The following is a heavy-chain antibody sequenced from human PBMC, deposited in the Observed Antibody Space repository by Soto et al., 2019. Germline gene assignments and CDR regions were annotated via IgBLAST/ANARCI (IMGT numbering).Heavy chain of an antibody. CDR1: GFSLTTDGVG. CDR3: AHSRNLITEDAQVGDFDY. CDR2: IYWDDDE. V-gene: IGHV2-5*02. D-gene: IGHD3-10*01. Sequence: ITLKESGPTLVKSTQTLTLTCSFSGFSLTTDGVGVGWVRQPPGEALEWLALIYWDDDERYSPSLKTRLTITKDPSKNQVVLIMTNMDPVDTATYYCAHSRNLITEDAQVGDFDYWGQGTLVTVSS. J-gene: IGHJ4*02.